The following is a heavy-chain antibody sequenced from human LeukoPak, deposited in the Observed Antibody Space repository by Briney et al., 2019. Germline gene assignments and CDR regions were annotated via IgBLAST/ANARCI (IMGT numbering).Heavy chain of an antibody. V-gene: IGHV3-21*01. CDR3: ARDGFDY. CDR1: GFTFNSYS. CDR2: ISGSSTYI. Sequence: GGSLRLSCAASGFTFNSYSMNWVRQAPGKGLQWVSSISGSSTYIYYADSVEGRFAISRDNAKNSLYLQMNSLRDEDTAVYYCARDGFDYWGQGTLVTVSS. J-gene: IGHJ4*02.